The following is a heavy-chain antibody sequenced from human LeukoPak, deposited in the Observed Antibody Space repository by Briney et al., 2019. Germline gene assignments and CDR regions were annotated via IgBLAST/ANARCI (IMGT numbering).Heavy chain of an antibody. D-gene: IGHD5-24*01. CDR3: ARVASRDGYNSLLDY. J-gene: IGHJ4*02. Sequence: GASVKVSCKASGYTFTGYYIHWVRQAPGQGLEWMGIINPSGGSTSYAQKFQGRVTMTRDMSTSTVYMELSSLRSEDTAVYYCARVASRDGYNSLLDYWGQGTLVTVSS. CDR1: GYTFTGYY. V-gene: IGHV1-46*01. CDR2: INPSGGST.